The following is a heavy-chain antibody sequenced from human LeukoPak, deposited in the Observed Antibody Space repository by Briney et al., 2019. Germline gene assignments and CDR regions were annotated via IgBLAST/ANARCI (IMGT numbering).Heavy chain of an antibody. CDR2: IKQDGSEK. CDR3: ARDGWDTAMAATYYYGMDV. J-gene: IGHJ6*02. CDR1: GFTFSSYW. D-gene: IGHD5-18*01. Sequence: GGSLRLSCAASGFTFSSYWMSWVRQAPGKGLEWVANIKQDGSEKYYVDSVKGRFTISRDNAKNSLYLQMNSLRAEDTAVYYCARDGWDTAMAATYYYGMDVWGQGTTVTVSS. V-gene: IGHV3-7*03.